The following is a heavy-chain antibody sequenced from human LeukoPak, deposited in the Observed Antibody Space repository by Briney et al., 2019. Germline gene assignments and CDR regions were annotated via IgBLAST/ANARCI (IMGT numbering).Heavy chain of an antibody. CDR3: AREGRIYYGSGSYSTLNAFDI. CDR2: IYTSGST. Sequence: SETLSLTCTVSGGSISSGSYYWSWIRQPAGKGLEWIGRIYTSGSTNYNPSLKSRVTISVDTSKNQFSLKLSSVTAADTAVYYCAREGRIYYGSGSYSTLNAFDIWGQGTMVTVSS. CDR1: GGSISSGSYY. J-gene: IGHJ3*02. D-gene: IGHD3-10*01. V-gene: IGHV4-61*02.